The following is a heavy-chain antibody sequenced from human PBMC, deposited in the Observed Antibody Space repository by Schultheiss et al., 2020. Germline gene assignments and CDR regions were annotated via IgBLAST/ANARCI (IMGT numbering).Heavy chain of an antibody. V-gene: IGHV3-33*01. J-gene: IGHJ6*02. Sequence: GGSLRLSCAASGFTFSSYGMHWVRQAPGKGLEWVAVIWYDGSNKYYADSVKGRFTISRDNSKNTLYLQMNSLRAEDTAVYYCARLEGWLQCGGSCYYYYGMDVWGQGTTVTVSS. CDR1: GFTFSSYG. CDR2: IWYDGSNK. CDR3: ARLEGWLQCGGSCYYYYGMDV. D-gene: IGHD5-24*01.